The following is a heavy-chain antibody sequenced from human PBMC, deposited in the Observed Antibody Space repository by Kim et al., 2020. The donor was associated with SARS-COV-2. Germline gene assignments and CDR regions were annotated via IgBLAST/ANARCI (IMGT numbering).Heavy chain of an antibody. D-gene: IGHD3-9*01. Sequence: GGSLRLSCAASGFTFSNYVIHWVRQAPGKGLEWVAVISYDGSDKYYADSVKGRFTISRDNSKNTLYLQMNSLRAEDTAVYYCAKGYNILTGYFDPSPFQYWGQGTLVTVSS. J-gene: IGHJ4*02. CDR1: GFTFSNYV. V-gene: IGHV3-30*18. CDR3: AKGYNILTGYFDPSPFQY. CDR2: ISYDGSDK.